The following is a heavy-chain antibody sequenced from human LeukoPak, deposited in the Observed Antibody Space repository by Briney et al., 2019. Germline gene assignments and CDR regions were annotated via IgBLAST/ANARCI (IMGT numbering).Heavy chain of an antibody. D-gene: IGHD3-22*01. J-gene: IGHJ4*02. Sequence: GGSLRLSCAASGFTFSSYSMNWVRQAPGMGLEWVSYITSGSSTIYYADSVKGRFTISRDNAKNSLYLQMNSLRDEDTAVYYCARRHNDGGGFYIDHWGQGTVVTVSS. V-gene: IGHV3-48*02. CDR2: ITSGSSTI. CDR3: ARRHNDGGGFYIDH. CDR1: GFTFSSYS.